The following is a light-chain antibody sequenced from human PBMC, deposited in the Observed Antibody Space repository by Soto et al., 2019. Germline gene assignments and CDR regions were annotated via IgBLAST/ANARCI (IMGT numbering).Light chain of an antibody. CDR3: SSFTVTTTLDV. CDR1: SSDVGAYKY. J-gene: IGLJ1*01. Sequence: QSVLTQPASVSGSPGQSITISCTGTSSDVGAYKYVSWYQQHPGKAPKLIIYGVSNRPSGVSNRFSGSKSGNTAFLTISGLQPEDEADYYCSSFTVTTTLDVFGTGTKVTVL. CDR2: GVS. V-gene: IGLV2-14*03.